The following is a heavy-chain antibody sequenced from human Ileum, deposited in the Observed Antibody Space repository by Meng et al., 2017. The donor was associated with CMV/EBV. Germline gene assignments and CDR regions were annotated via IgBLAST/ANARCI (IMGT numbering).Heavy chain of an antibody. CDR1: GGSISSSNYY. CDR2: IYYSGST. Sequence: SETLSLTCTVSGGSISSSNYYWGWIRQAPGKGLEWIGSIYYSGSTYYNAALNSRVTISVDMSKSQFSLKLTSVTAADTAVYYCARDARFAVPAAKAGYYYGMDVWGQGTTVTVSS. CDR3: ARDARFAVPAAKAGYYYGMDV. D-gene: IGHD2-2*01. V-gene: IGHV4-39*07. J-gene: IGHJ6*02.